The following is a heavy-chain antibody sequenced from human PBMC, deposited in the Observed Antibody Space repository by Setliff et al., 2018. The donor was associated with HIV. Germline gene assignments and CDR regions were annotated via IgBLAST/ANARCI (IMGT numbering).Heavy chain of an antibody. CDR1: GGSSSSDY. V-gene: IGHV4-59*01. CDR2: IYYSGST. J-gene: IGHJ6*02. CDR3: ARSSTSSGYYGVTGYGMDV. Sequence: SETLSLTCTVSGGSSSSDYWSWIRQPPGKGLEWIGYIYYSGSTNYNPSLKSRVTTSVATSKNPCSLKLNSVTTADTAVDYCARSSTSSGYYGVTGYGMDVWGQGTTVTVSS. D-gene: IGHD3-22*01.